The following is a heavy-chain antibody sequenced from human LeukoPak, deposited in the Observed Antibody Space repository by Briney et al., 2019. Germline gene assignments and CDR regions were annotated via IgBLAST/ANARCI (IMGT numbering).Heavy chain of an antibody. V-gene: IGHV3-21*01. CDR1: GYTFSSYS. CDR2: ISVRSDYI. CDR3: VRLRRNSDTSGFYYYYDF. Sequence: GGSLRLSCLASGYTFSSYSINWVRQAPGKGLEWVSSISVRSDYIYYADSVRGRFRISRDDARDSLYLQMNSLRAEDTAVYYCVRLRRNSDTSGFYYYYDFWGQGTLVTVSS. J-gene: IGHJ4*02. D-gene: IGHD3-22*01.